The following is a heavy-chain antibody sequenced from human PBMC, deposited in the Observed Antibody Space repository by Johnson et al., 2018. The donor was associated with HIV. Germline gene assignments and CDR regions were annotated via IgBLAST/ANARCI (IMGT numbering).Heavy chain of an antibody. CDR2: MYSGGKT. J-gene: IGHJ3*02. Sequence: PLVESRVTVFQRERSLRRYCAASALTVSTNDIKWVRQAPGKGLEWVSVMYSGGKTYYADAVKGRFTISRDNSKNTLYLQMNSLKAEDTAVYYCVSSGCQRCAFDIWGQGTMVTVSS. D-gene: IGHD6-19*01. CDR1: ALTVSTND. CDR3: VSSGCQRCAFDI. V-gene: IGHV3-66*01.